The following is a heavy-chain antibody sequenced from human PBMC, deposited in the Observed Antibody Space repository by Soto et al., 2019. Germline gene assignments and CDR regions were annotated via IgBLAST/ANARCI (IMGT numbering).Heavy chain of an antibody. J-gene: IGHJ4*02. V-gene: IGHV3-30-3*01. CDR3: ARNFDTITYYFDY. D-gene: IGHD3-9*01. CDR2: ISFDGNII. Sequence: QVHLGESGGGVGQPGGSLRLSCAASEFSFSSYAMHWIRQAPGKGLEWVAVISFDGNIIHYADSVKGRFIISRDNSKNTLYLQMPSLSGEDTAVYYCARNFDTITYYFDYWGQGTLVTVSS. CDR1: EFSFSSYA.